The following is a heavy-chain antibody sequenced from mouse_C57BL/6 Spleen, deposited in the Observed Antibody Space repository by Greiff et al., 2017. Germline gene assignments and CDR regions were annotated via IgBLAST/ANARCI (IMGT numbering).Heavy chain of an antibody. CDR3: ARRPYGNLYAMDY. V-gene: IGHV2-2*01. J-gene: IGHJ4*01. D-gene: IGHD2-1*01. CDR1: GFSLTSYG. Sequence: VKLVESGPGLVQPSQSLSITCTVSGFSLTSYGVHWVRQSPGKGLEWLGVIWSGGSTDYNAAFISRLSISKDNSKSQVFFKMNSLQADDTAIYYCARRPYGNLYAMDYWGQGTSVTVSS. CDR2: IWSGGST.